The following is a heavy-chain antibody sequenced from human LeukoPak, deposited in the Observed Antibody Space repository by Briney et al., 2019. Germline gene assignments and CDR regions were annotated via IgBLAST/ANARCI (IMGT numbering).Heavy chain of an antibody. J-gene: IGHJ4*02. Sequence: ASVKVSCKVSGYTLTELSMHWVRQAPGKGLEWMGGFDPEDGETIYAQKFQGRVTMTEDTSTDTAYMELSSLRSEDTAVYYCATAAYSGCDWGPDHWGQGTLVTVSS. CDR1: GYTLTELS. CDR2: FDPEDGET. V-gene: IGHV1-24*01. D-gene: IGHD5-12*01. CDR3: ATAAYSGCDWGPDH.